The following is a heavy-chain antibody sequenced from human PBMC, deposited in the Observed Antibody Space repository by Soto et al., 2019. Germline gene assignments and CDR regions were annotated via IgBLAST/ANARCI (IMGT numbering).Heavy chain of an antibody. D-gene: IGHD3-22*01. CDR3: ASSYYYDSSAYYFLGY. Sequence: GGSLRLSCAASGFSFSSYWMHWVRQAPGKGLVWVSRINIDGSSTNYADSVKGRFTISRDNAKSTLYLQMISLRAEDTALYYCASSYYYDSSAYYFLGYWGQGTLVTVSS. J-gene: IGHJ4*02. CDR1: GFSFSSYW. V-gene: IGHV3-74*01. CDR2: INIDGSST.